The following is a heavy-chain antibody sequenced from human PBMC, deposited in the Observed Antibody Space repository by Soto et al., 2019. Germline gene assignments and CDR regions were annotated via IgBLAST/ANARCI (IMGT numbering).Heavy chain of an antibody. CDR1: DGSVNSGNYY. CDR2: IYYIGTT. V-gene: IGHV4-61*01. CDR3: AREEKQLSRYGGDFDY. J-gene: IGHJ4*02. D-gene: IGHD3-16*01. Sequence: SETLSLTCSVSDGSVNSGNYYWSWIRQPPGKGLEWIGHIYYIGTTDYNPSLKSRVTISVDTSKNQFSLKVTSVTAADTAVYFCAREEKQLSRYGGDFDYWGQGILVTAPQ.